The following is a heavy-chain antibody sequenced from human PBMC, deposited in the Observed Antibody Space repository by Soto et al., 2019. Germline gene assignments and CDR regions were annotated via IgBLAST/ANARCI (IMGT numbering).Heavy chain of an antibody. J-gene: IGHJ4*02. Sequence: EVQLVESGGGSVQPGGSLRLSCVASGFTLSRYGMNWVRQTPRKGLAWISYTSSGSSLSTVYADSVRGRFTVSRDDAKNSLFLQMNSLIDDDTAVYYCARDTFGGPDYWGQGTLVTVSS. CDR1: GFTLSRYG. CDR3: ARDTFGGPDY. V-gene: IGHV3-48*02. D-gene: IGHD3-10*01. CDR2: TSSGSSLST.